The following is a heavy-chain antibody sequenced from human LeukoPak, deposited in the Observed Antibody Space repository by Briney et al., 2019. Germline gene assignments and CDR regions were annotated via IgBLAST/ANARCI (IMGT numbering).Heavy chain of an antibody. CDR1: XFTFSSYW. J-gene: IGHJ4*02. V-gene: IGHV3-74*01. D-gene: IGHD6-19*01. Sequence: QPGGSLRLSCAASXFTFSSYWMHWVRQAPGKGLMWVSRINNYGNSTSYADSVKGRFTISRDNAKNTLYLQMHSLRAEDTAVYYCARAIAVAGTGGYYWGQGALVTVSS. CDR2: INNYGNST. CDR3: ARAIAVAGTGGYY.